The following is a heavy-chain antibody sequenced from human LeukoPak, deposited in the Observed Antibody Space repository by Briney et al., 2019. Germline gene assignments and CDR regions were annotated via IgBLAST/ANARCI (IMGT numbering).Heavy chain of an antibody. J-gene: IGHJ4*02. CDR1: GGTFSSYA. V-gene: IGHV1-69*13. Sequence: GASVKVSCKASGGTFSSYAISWVRQAPGQGLEWMGGIIPIFGTANYAQKFQGRVTITADESTSTAYMELSSLRSEDTAVYYCAAVDTAMVTVDGYFDYWGQGTLVTVSS. D-gene: IGHD5-18*01. CDR2: IIPIFGTA. CDR3: AAVDTAMVTVDGYFDY.